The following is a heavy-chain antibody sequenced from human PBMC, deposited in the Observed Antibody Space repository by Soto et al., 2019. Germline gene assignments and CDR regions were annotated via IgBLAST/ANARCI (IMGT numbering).Heavy chain of an antibody. Sequence: ASETLSLTCTVSGGSISSSSYYWGWIRQSPGKGLEWIGSFYYSGSTYYSPSLRSRVTISVDTSRKQISLNLSSVTAAVTAVYYCARVSELRSFDNWGQGTQVTVSS. V-gene: IGHV4-39*07. CDR1: GGSISSSSYY. CDR2: FYYSGST. CDR3: ARVSELRSFDN. J-gene: IGHJ4*02.